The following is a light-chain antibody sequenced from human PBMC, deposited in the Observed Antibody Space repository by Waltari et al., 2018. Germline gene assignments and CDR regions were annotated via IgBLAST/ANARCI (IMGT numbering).Light chain of an antibody. Sequence: DIVLTQSPDSLAVSLGERATFHCTSSQSVLSSANNKNYFGWYQQKPGQPPKLLITWASTRESGVPDRFSGSGSGTDFTLTISSLQAEDVAVYFCQQCYTFPYTFGQGTKLEIK. V-gene: IGKV4-1*01. CDR2: WAS. CDR3: QQCYTFPYT. J-gene: IGKJ2*01. CDR1: QSVLSSANNKNY.